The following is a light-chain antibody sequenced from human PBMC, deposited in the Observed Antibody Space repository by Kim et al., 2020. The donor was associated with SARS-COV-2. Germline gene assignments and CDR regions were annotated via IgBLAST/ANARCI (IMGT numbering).Light chain of an antibody. V-gene: IGLV7-43*01. J-gene: IGLJ3*02. CDR3: LLYDGGSWM. CDR2: GTN. CDR1: TESLPNGAY. Sequence: PGGTVTLTGASSTESLPNGAYPNWVQQKPGQVPRALIYGTNKKNAWTPDRFAGSLLGGKAALTLSGVLPEDEADYYCLLYDGGSWMFGGGTQLTVL.